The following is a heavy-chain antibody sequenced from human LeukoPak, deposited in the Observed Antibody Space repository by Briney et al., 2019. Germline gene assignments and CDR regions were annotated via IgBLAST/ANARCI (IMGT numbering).Heavy chain of an antibody. CDR2: SNPNNGGT. V-gene: IGHV1-2*02. J-gene: IGHJ4*02. CDR3: ARVDGGEWYYFDY. D-gene: IGHD2-8*02. Sequence: ASVKVSCKASGYTFTGYYMHWVRQASGQGLEWMGWSNPNNGGTNYAQKFQGRVTVTLDTSISTAYMELNRLRSDDTAIYYCARVDGGEWYYFDYWGQGTLVTVSS. CDR1: GYTFTGYY.